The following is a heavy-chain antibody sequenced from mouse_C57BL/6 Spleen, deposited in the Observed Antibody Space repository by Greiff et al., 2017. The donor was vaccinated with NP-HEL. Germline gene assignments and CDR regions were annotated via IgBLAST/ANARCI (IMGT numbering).Heavy chain of an antibody. V-gene: IGHV1-69*01. D-gene: IGHD4-1*01. CDR1: GYTFTSYW. Sequence: QVQLKQPGAELVMPGASVKLSCKASGYTFTSYWMHWVKQRPGQGLEWIGEIDPSDSYTNYNQKFKGKSTLTVDKSSSTAYMQLSSLTSEDSAVYYCARNWEDWGQGTTLTVSS. CDR3: ARNWED. J-gene: IGHJ2*01. CDR2: IDPSDSYT.